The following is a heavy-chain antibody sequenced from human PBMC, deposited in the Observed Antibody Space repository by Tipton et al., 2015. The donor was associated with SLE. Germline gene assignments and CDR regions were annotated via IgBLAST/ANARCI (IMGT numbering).Heavy chain of an antibody. Sequence: SLRLSCAASGFTFSSYAMHWVRQAPGKGLEWVAVISYDGSNKYYADSVKGRFTISRDNSKNTLYLQMNSLRAEDTAVYYCARDYYDSSGYYENWFDPWGQGTLVTVSS. CDR3: ARDYYDSSGYYENWFDP. J-gene: IGHJ5*02. CDR1: GFTFSSYA. D-gene: IGHD3-22*01. CDR2: ISYDGSNK. V-gene: IGHV3-30*04.